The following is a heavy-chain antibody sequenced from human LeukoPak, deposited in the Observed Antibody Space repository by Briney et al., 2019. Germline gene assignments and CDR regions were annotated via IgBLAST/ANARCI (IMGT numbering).Heavy chain of an antibody. CDR2: ISWNSGSI. V-gene: IGHV3-9*01. J-gene: IGHJ3*02. CDR3: AKDIGIAAAGNDAFDI. D-gene: IGHD6-13*01. Sequence: GGSLRLSCAASGFTFDDYAMHWVRQAPGKGLEWVSGISWNSGSIGYADSVKGRFTITRDNAKNSLYLQMNSLRAEDTALYYCAKDIGIAAAGNDAFDIWGQGTMVTVSS. CDR1: GFTFDDYA.